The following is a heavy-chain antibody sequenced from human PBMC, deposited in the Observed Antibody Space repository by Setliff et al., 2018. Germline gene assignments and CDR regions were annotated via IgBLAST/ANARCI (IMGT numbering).Heavy chain of an antibody. CDR2: INHSGGT. J-gene: IGHJ4*02. Sequence: SETLSLTCAVHGGPFSGYYWSWIRQPPGKGLESIGDINHSGGTNYNPSLKSRVTVSIDTSKNHFSLKLSSVTAADTAVYYCARGFLRYDSGTYYTYWGQGTLVTVSS. CDR3: ARGFLRYDSGTYYTY. D-gene: IGHD3-10*01. CDR1: GGPFSGYY. V-gene: IGHV4-34*01.